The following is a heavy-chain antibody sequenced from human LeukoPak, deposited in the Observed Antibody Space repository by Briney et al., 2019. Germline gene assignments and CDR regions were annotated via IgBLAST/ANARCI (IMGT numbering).Heavy chain of an antibody. CDR1: GFTFSSYA. V-gene: IGHV3-23*01. D-gene: IGHD1-1*01. J-gene: IGHJ5*02. CDR3: AKEGPTGTSLVGPGGNWFDP. CDR2: VSASGSAT. Sequence: GGSLRLSCAASGFTFSSYAMTWVRQPPGKGREWVSTVSASGSATYYADSVKGRFTISRDNAKNTLHLQMNSLRVEDTAFYYCAKEGPTGTSLVGPGGNWFDPWGLGTLVTVAS.